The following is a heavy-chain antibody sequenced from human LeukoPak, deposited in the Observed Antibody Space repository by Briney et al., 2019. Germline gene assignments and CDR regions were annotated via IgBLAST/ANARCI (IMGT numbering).Heavy chain of an antibody. V-gene: IGHV3-23*01. CDR2: ISGSGGST. D-gene: IGHD4-17*01. J-gene: IGHJ4*02. Sequence: GGSLRLSCAASGFTFNNYAMSWVRQAPGKGLEWVSSISGSGGSTYYADSMKGRFTISRDNSKNTLYLQMNSLRAEDTAVYYCANGYGPRFDYWGQGTLVTVSS. CDR3: ANGYGPRFDY. CDR1: GFTFNNYA.